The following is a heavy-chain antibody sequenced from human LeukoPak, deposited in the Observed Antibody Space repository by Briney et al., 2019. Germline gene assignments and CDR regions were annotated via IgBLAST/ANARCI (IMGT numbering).Heavy chain of an antibody. Sequence: GGSLRLSCAASGFTFSDYYMSWIRQAPGKGLEWVGRIKSKTDGGTTDYAAPEKGRFTVSRDDSKNTLYLQMNSLKTEDTAVYYCTTAFWYWGPRDYWGQGTLVTVSS. CDR1: GFTFSDYY. D-gene: IGHD2-8*02. V-gene: IGHV3-15*01. CDR2: IKSKTDGGTT. J-gene: IGHJ4*02. CDR3: TTAFWYWGPRDY.